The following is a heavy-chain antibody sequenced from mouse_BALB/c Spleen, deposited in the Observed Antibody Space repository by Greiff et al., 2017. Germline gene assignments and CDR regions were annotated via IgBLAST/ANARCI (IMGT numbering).Heavy chain of an antibody. D-gene: IGHD1-2*01. Sequence: VQGVESGAELVRPGTSVKVSCKASGYAFTNYLIEWVKQRPGQGLEWIGVINPGSGGTNYNEKFKGKATLTADKSSSTAYMQLSSLTSDDSAVYFCARSITTAFDYWGQGTTLTVSS. CDR3: ARSITTAFDY. J-gene: IGHJ2*01. CDR2: INPGSGGT. V-gene: IGHV1-54*01. CDR1: GYAFTNYL.